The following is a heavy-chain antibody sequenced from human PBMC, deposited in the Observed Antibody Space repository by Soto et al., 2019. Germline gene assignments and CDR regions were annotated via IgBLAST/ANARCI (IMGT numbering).Heavy chain of an antibody. CDR2: IKSKTDGGTT. D-gene: IGHD3-22*01. V-gene: IGHV3-15*01. J-gene: IGHJ4*02. CDR3: TTPSSGYSEFDY. Sequence: EVQLVESGGGLVKPGGSLRLSCAASGFTFSNAWMSWVRQAPGKGLEWVGSIKSKTDGGTTDYAAPVKGRFTISRDDSKNTLYLQMNSLKTEDAAVYYCTTPSSGYSEFDYWGQGTLVTVSS. CDR1: GFTFSNAW.